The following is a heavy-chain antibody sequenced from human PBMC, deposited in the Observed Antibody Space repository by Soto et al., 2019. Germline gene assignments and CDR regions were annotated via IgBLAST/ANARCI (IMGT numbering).Heavy chain of an antibody. J-gene: IGHJ4*02. D-gene: IGHD2-15*01. V-gene: IGHV3-48*01. Sequence: VQLVESGGGLVQPGGSLRLSCAASGFTFSTYSMNWVRQAPGKGLDWVSYINSGGSAYYADSVKGRFTISRDNAKNSLYLQMNSLRVEDTAVYYCARAYCSGGSCYSQWWGQGALVTVSS. CDR1: GFTFSTYS. CDR3: ARAYCSGGSCYSQW. CDR2: INSGGSA.